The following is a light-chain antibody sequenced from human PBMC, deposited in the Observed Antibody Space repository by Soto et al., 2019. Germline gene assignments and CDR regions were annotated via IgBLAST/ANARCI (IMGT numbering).Light chain of an antibody. CDR2: EVS. CDR1: SSDVGSYNR. J-gene: IGLJ2*01. V-gene: IGLV2-18*02. Sequence: QSALTQPPSVSGSPGQSGTIYCTGTSSDVGSYNRVSWYQQPPGTAPKLMIYEVSNRPSGVPDRFSGSKSGTTASLTISGLQAEDEADYYCSSYTSSSTLVFGGGTKLTVL. CDR3: SSYTSSSTLV.